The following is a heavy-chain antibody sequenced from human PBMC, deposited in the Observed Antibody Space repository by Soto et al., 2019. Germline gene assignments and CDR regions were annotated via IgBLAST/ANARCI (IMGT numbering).Heavy chain of an antibody. Sequence: GGSLRLSCAASGFTFSSYAMSWVRQAPGKRLEWVSAISGSGGSTYYADSVKGRFTISRDNSKNTLYLQMNSLRAEDTAVYYCAKDVLYDILTGSYYYYGMDVWGQGTTVTVSS. V-gene: IGHV3-23*01. J-gene: IGHJ6*02. CDR3: AKDVLYDILTGSYYYYGMDV. CDR2: ISGSGGST. D-gene: IGHD3-9*01. CDR1: GFTFSSYA.